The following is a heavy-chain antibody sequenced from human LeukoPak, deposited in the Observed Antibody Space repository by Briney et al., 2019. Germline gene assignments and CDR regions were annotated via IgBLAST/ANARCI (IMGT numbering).Heavy chain of an antibody. V-gene: IGHV3-23*01. Sequence: GGSLRLSCAASGFTFSSYWMHWVRQAPGKGLEWVSTISGSGGSTHYADSVKGRFTISRDNSKNMLYLQMNSLRAEDTAVYYCAKDSVVVIAKGDAFDIWGQGTMVTVSS. D-gene: IGHD2-21*01. CDR3: AKDSVVVIAKGDAFDI. CDR2: ISGSGGST. CDR1: GFTFSSYW. J-gene: IGHJ3*02.